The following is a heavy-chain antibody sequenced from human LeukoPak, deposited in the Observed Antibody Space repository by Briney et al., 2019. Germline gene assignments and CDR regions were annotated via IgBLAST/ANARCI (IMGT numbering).Heavy chain of an antibody. CDR1: GFTFSSYA. D-gene: IGHD4-17*01. J-gene: IGHJ4*02. V-gene: IGHV3-23*01. CDR2: ISGSGGST. Sequence: PGGSLRLSCAAAGFTFSSYAMSWVRQAPGKGLEWVSAISGSGGSTYYADSVKGRFTISRDNSKNTLYLQMNSLRAEDTAVYYCAKDNDYGDYRGTHWGQGTLVTVSS. CDR3: AKDNDYGDYRGTH.